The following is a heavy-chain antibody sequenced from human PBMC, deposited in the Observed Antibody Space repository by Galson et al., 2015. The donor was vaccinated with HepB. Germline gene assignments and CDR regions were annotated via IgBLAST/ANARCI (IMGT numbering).Heavy chain of an antibody. Sequence: PVQSLRLSCAASAFTFKNYAMSWVRQAPGKGLGWVSYISGSGDRTNYADAVKGRFTISRDNSKNTLYLQMNSLRAEDTAVYYCAGYYDYPWGQGTLVTVSS. CDR1: AFTFKNYA. J-gene: IGHJ5*02. CDR2: ISGSGDRT. CDR3: AGYYDYP. D-gene: IGHD3-3*01. V-gene: IGHV3-23*01.